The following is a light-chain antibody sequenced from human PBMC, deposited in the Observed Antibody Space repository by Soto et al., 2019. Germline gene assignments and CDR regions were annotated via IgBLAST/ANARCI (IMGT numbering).Light chain of an antibody. CDR1: ESVTSNY. CDR2: GAS. CDR3: HQYGSSPLT. Sequence: EIVLTQSPGTLSLSPGERAILTCRASESVTSNYLAWYQQRPGQAPRLLIYGASTRATGIPDRFSGSGSGTDFTLTISRLAPEDFAMYYCHQYGSSPLTCGPGTKVDIK. V-gene: IGKV3-20*01. J-gene: IGKJ3*01.